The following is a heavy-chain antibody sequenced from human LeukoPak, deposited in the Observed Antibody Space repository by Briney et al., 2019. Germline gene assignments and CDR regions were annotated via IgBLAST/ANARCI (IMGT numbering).Heavy chain of an antibody. CDR3: AASRGTRYFFDY. CDR2: VKTDESEA. J-gene: IGHJ4*02. CDR1: GFTFSNYW. Sequence: GGSLRLSCEVSGFTFSNYWMSWVRQPPGKGLEWVANVKTDESEAYYLVSVMGRFTISRDNAKNALFLQMNSLREDDTAVYYCAASRGTRYFFDYWGQGALVTVSS. V-gene: IGHV3-7*03. D-gene: IGHD1-1*01.